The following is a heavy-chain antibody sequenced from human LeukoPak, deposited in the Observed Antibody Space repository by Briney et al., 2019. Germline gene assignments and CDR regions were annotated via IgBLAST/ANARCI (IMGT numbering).Heavy chain of an antibody. CDR1: GASITNSLYY. D-gene: IGHD3-10*01. CDR3: ARQDFGSGIVPGY. V-gene: IGHV4-39*01. CDR2: VYYTGST. J-gene: IGHJ4*02. Sequence: SETLSLTCTVSGASITNSLYYWGWIRQSPGKGLEWIATVYYTGSTYYSPSLKSRVTISIDTSKSQFSLKLRSVTAADMAVYYCARQDFGSGIVPGYWGQGTLVTVSS.